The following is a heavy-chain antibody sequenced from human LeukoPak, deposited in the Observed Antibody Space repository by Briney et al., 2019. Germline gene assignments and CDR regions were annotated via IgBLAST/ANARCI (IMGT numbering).Heavy chain of an antibody. Sequence: GGSLRLSCAASGFTFSNYAMSWVRQAPGKGLVWVSRINSDGSSTSYADSVKGRFTISRDNAKNTLYLQMNSLRAEDTAVYYCARGGSGYSYGHEWFDPWGQGTLVTVSS. CDR1: GFTFSNYA. J-gene: IGHJ5*02. CDR3: ARGGSGYSYGHEWFDP. D-gene: IGHD5-18*01. CDR2: INSDGSST. V-gene: IGHV3-74*01.